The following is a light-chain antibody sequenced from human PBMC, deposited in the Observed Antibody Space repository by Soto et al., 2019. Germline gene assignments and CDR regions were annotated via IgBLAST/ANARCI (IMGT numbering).Light chain of an antibody. V-gene: IGLV2-23*01. CDR3: CSYAGSSTYV. Sequence: QSALTQPSSLSGSPGQSITISCTGTISDVGRYNLVSWYQQHPGKAPKLIIHEDSKRSSGLSNRFSGSKSGNTASLTISGLQAEDEADYYCCSYAGSSTYVFGTGTKVTVL. CDR1: ISDVGRYNL. CDR2: EDS. J-gene: IGLJ1*01.